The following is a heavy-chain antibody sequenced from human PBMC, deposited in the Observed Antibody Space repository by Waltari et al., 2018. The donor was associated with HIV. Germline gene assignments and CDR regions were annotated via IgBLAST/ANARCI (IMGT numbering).Heavy chain of an antibody. J-gene: IGHJ2*01. V-gene: IGHV4-34*01. CDR2: INNNRVD. D-gene: IGHD4-17*01. CDR3: ARGPRPATVTAPGWYFDL. Sequence: QVQLQQWGTGLLKPSGTLSRLCAVHGGSLSGYYWRRIRQSPGKGHEWIGEINNNRVDHYKPSQKTRVIMSVDTSKNQFSLKWDSVTAADPSLYCWARGPRPATVTAPGWYFDLWGRGTLVIVSS. CDR1: GGSLSGYY.